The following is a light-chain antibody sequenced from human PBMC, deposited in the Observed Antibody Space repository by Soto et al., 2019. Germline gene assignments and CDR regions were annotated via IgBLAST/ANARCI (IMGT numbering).Light chain of an antibody. V-gene: IGKV3-20*01. CDR2: GAS. Sequence: DIVMKQSPATLSVSPGERATLSCRASQSVSSTLAWYQQKPGQAPRLLIYGASSRATGIPDRFSGSGSGTDFTLTISRLEPEDFAVYYCQEYGSSPNTFGQGTRLE. J-gene: IGKJ5*01. CDR1: QSVSST. CDR3: QEYGSSPNT.